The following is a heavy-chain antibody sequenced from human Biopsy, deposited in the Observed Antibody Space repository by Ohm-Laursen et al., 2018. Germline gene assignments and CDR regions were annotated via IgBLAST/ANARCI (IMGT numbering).Heavy chain of an antibody. CDR1: GVFINSSY. J-gene: IGHJ4*02. D-gene: IGHD2-15*01. CDR2: ISNSGST. CDR3: TRRGSGGRSFDY. Sequence: GTLSLTCTVSGVFINSSYWSWIRQPPGKGLEWIGFISNSGSTNYNPSLKNRVTISVDTSKNQISLKLDSVTIADTAVFYCTRRGSGGRSFDYWGQGILVTVSS. V-gene: IGHV4-59*08.